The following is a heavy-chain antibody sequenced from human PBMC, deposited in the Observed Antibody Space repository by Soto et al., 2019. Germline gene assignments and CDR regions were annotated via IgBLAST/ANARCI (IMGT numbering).Heavy chain of an antibody. Sequence: PRGSLRLSCAASGFTFSSYAMSWVRQAPGKGLKWISSISGSGTSTYYADSVKGRFTISRDNSKNTMYLQMNSLRAEDTALYFCAKENTPDYGDYVDYWGQGTLVTVSS. CDR1: GFTFSSYA. CDR2: ISGSGTST. J-gene: IGHJ4*02. D-gene: IGHD4-17*01. CDR3: AKENTPDYGDYVDY. V-gene: IGHV3-23*01.